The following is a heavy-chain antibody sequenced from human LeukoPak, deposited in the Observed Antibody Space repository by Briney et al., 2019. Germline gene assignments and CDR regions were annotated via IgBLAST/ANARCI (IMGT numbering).Heavy chain of an antibody. Sequence: LAGGSLRLSCAASGFTVSNNYMSWVRQAPWKGLEWLSVIYNDGSTYYVDSVKGRFTISRDNSKNTLYLQMNSLRAEDTAVYYCAKDRGYDFWSGYYFDYWGQGTLVTVSS. D-gene: IGHD3-3*01. CDR3: AKDRGYDFWSGYYFDY. V-gene: IGHV3-53*01. J-gene: IGHJ4*02. CDR1: GFTVSNNY. CDR2: IYNDGST.